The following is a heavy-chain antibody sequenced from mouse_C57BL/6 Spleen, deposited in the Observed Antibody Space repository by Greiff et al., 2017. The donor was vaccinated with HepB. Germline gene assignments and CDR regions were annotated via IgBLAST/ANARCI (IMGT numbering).Heavy chain of an antibody. V-gene: IGHV3-6*01. CDR2: ISYDGSN. CDR3: ARVKRGDYYGSSYGYFDV. J-gene: IGHJ1*03. D-gene: IGHD1-1*01. Sequence: ESGPGLVKPSQSLSLTCSVTGYSITSGYYWNWIRQFPGNKLEWMGYISYDGSNNYNPSLKNRISITRDTSKNQFFLKLNSVTTEDTATYYCARVKRGDYYGSSYGYFDVWGTGTTVTVSS. CDR1: GYSITSGYY.